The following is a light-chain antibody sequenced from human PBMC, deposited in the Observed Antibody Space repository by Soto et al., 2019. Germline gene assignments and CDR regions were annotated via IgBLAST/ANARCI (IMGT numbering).Light chain of an antibody. CDR1: SSNIGAGSD. CDR2: GNT. J-gene: IGLJ3*02. Sequence: QAVVTQPPSVSGAPGQRVTISCTGGSSNIGAGSDVHWYQHLPGTAPKLLIYGNTNRPSGVPDRFSGSKSGTSASLAITGLQAEDEADYYCQSYDSGLSASVFGGGTQLTVL. CDR3: QSYDSGLSASV. V-gene: IGLV1-40*01.